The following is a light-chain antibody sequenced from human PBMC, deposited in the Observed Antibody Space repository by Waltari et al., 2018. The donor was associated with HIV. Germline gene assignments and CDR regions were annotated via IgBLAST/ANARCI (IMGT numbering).Light chain of an antibody. CDR1: RRDVGRATY. CDR2: DVN. V-gene: IGLV2-11*01. CDR3: CSNAGRCWV. Sequence: QSALTQPRTVSGSPGQSVTISCTGTRRDVGRATYTAWSQQQPGKDPKVMNYDVNKRPSRVPDRVSGSQSGNTASLTISWRQAEDEAHYYCCSNAGRCWVFGGGTKLTVL. J-gene: IGLJ3*02.